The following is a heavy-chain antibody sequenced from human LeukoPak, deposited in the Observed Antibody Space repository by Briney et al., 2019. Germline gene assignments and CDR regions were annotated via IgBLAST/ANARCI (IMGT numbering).Heavy chain of an antibody. CDR1: GGSISSYY. CDR2: IYHSGST. J-gene: IGHJ4*02. Sequence: SETLSLTCTVSGGSISSYYWGWIRQPPGKGLEWIGSIYHSGSTYYNPSLKSRVTISVDTSKNQFSLKLSSVTAADTAVYYCARVLNSGSYLFDYWGQGTLVTVSS. V-gene: IGHV4-38-2*02. CDR3: ARVLNSGSYLFDY. D-gene: IGHD1-26*01.